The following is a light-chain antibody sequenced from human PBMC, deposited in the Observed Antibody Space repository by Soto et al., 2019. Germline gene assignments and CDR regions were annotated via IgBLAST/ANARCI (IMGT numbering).Light chain of an antibody. J-gene: IGKJ5*01. V-gene: IGKV3-20*01. Sequence: EIVLTQSPGTLYLSPGEKATLSCRASQSVSSSYLAWYQQKPGQAPWLLIYGASSRASGVPDRFSGSGSGTDFTLTISGLEPEDFAVYYCQQYDSSPFTFGQGTRLEI. CDR2: GAS. CDR3: QQYDSSPFT. CDR1: QSVSSSY.